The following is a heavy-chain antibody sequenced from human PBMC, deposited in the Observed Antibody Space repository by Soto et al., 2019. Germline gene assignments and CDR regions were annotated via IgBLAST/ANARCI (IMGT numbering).Heavy chain of an antibody. V-gene: IGHV3-9*01. D-gene: IGHD6-6*01. J-gene: IGHJ4*02. CDR2: ISWNGGNI. CDR1: GFTFDDYA. Sequence: GGSLRLSCAASGFTFDDYAVHWVRQAPGKGLEWVSGISWNGGNIGYADSVKGRFTISRDNAKNSLFLQMNSLRADDTALYFCAKDIYSSSSGQDYWGQGTPVTVSS. CDR3: AKDIYSSSSGQDY.